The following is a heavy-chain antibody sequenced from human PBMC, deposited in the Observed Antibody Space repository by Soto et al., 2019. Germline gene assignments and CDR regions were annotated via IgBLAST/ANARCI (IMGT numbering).Heavy chain of an antibody. CDR1: GGPFNDYY. V-gene: IGHV4-34*01. D-gene: IGHD1-1*01. CDR2: INHRGST. CDR3: ARVERGTRTTVVDSFDL. J-gene: IGHJ3*01. Sequence: QMQLQQWGAGLLKPSETLSLTCAVYGGPFNDYYWSWIRQPPGAGLAWIGEINHRGSTHDNPSLKSRVTLSVDTSKSQFSLKLSSVTAADTAVYYCARVERGTRTTVVDSFDLWGQGTMVTVSS.